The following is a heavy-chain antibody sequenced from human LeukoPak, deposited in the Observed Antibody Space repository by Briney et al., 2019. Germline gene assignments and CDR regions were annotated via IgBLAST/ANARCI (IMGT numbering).Heavy chain of an antibody. V-gene: IGHV4-39*07. Sequence: PSETLSLTCTVSGGSISSSSYYWGWIRQPPGKGLEWIGSIYYSGSTYYNPSLKSRVTISVDTSKNQFSLKLSSVTAADTAVYYCARVVRSNIVVVSWFDPWGQGTLVTVSS. CDR1: GGSISSSSYY. CDR3: ARVVRSNIVVVSWFDP. J-gene: IGHJ5*02. D-gene: IGHD2-2*01. CDR2: IYYSGST.